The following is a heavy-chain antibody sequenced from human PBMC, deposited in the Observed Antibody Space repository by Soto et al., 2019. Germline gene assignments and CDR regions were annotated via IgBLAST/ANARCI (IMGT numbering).Heavy chain of an antibody. CDR2: INHSGST. D-gene: IGHD2-2*01. Sequence: SETLSLTCAVSGGSISSTNWWGWVRQPPGKGLEWIGEINHSGSTNYNPSLKSRVTISVDTSKNQFSLKLSSVTAADTAVYYCARASFDYYYYGMDVWGQGTTVTVSS. CDR1: GGSISSTNW. CDR3: ARASFDYYYYGMDV. V-gene: IGHV4-4*02. J-gene: IGHJ6*02.